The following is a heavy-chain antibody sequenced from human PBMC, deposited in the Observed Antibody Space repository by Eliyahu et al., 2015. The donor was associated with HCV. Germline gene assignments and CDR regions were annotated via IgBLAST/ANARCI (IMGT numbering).Heavy chain of an antibody. J-gene: IGHJ3*02. D-gene: IGHD4-17*01. CDR2: IGIGGDT. CDR1: GFPFRSYD. V-gene: IGHV3-13*01. CDR3: ARSYGDYGNAFDI. Sequence: EVQLVESGGGLVQPGGSLSLSCAXSGFPFRSYDMHWVRQVIGKGLEWVSGIGIGGDTHYPDSVAGRFTISRENAKNFLYLQMNSLRAGDTAVYYCARSYGDYGNAFDIWGQGTMVTVSS.